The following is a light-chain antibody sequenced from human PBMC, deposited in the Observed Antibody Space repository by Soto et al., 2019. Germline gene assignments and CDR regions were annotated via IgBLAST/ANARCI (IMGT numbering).Light chain of an antibody. J-gene: IGLJ2*01. CDR2: EGS. Sequence: QSALTQPASVSGSPGQSITISCTGTSSDVGSYNLVSWYQQHPGKAPKLMIYEGSKRPSGVSNRFSGSKSRNTASLTISGLQAEDEADYYCCSYAGSNAIHVVFGGGTKLTVL. CDR3: CSYAGSNAIHVV. CDR1: SSDVGSYNL. V-gene: IGLV2-23*03.